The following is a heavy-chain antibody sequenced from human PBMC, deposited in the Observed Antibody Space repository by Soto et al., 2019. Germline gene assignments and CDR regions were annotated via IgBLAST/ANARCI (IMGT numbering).Heavy chain of an antibody. CDR1: GDSVSSKDAA. J-gene: IGHJ1*01. V-gene: IGHV6-1*01. CDR2: TYYRSKWYS. Sequence: PSQTLSLTCVISGDSVSSKDAAWNWIRQSPSRGLEWLGRTYYRSKWYSEYAVSVRGRITINPDTSKNHFSLQLNSVTPEDAAVYYCARTEGYFNLWGQGTLVTVSS. CDR3: ARTEGYFNL.